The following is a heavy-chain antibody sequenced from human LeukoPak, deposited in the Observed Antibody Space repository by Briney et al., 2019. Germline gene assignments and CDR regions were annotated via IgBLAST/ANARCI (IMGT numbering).Heavy chain of an antibody. V-gene: IGHV1-3*01. CDR1: GYTFTSYA. CDR2: INAGNGNR. D-gene: IGHD6-19*01. CDR3: ARDARDMKYSSGWYGVGYFDY. Sequence: ASVKVSCKASGYTFTSYAMHWVREAPGQRLEWMGWINAGNGNRKYSQKFRGRVTITRDTSASTAHMELSSLRSEDTAVYYCARDARDMKYSSGWYGVGYFDYWGQGTLVTVSS. J-gene: IGHJ4*02.